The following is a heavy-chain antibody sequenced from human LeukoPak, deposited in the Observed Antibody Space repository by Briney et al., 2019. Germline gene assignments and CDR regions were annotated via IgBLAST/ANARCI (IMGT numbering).Heavy chain of an antibody. Sequence: SETLSLTCTVSGGSNSSGSYYWSWIRQPAGKGLEWVGRIYTSGSTNYNPSLKSRVTISVDTSKNQFSMKLSSVTAADTAVYYCARDGTRRYMDVWGKGTTVTVSS. V-gene: IGHV4-61*02. D-gene: IGHD1-14*01. CDR2: IYTSGST. CDR1: GGSNSSGSYY. CDR3: ARDGTRRYMDV. J-gene: IGHJ6*03.